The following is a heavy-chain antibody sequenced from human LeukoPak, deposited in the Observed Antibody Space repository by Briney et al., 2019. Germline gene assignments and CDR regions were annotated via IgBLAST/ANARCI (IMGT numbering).Heavy chain of an antibody. CDR1: GFTFSSYW. J-gene: IGHJ6*04. Sequence: HPGGSLRLSCAASGFTFSSYWMSWVRQAPGKGLDWVANIKQDGSEKYYVDSVKGRFTISRDNAKNSLYLQMNSLRAEDTAVYYYARDQTSDSYDYVWGSYRFPYYYYYGMDVWGKGTTVTVSS. D-gene: IGHD3-16*02. V-gene: IGHV3-7*03. CDR3: ARDQTSDSYDYVWGSYRFPYYYYYGMDV. CDR2: IKQDGSEK.